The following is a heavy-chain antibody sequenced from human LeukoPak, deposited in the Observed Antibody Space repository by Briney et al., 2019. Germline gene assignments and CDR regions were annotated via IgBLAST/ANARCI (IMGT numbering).Heavy chain of an antibody. Sequence: GGSLRLSCAAPGFTFSSYGMHWVRQAPGKGLEWVAVISYDGSNKYYADSVKGRFTISRDNSKNTLYLQMNSLRAEDTAVYYCAKDRRYYYYYGMDVWGQGTTVTVSS. J-gene: IGHJ6*02. CDR3: AKDRRYYYYYGMDV. CDR1: GFTFSSYG. V-gene: IGHV3-30*18. CDR2: ISYDGSNK.